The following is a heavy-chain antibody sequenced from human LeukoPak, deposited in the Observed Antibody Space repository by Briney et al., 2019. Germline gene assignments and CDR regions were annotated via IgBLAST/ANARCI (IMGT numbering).Heavy chain of an antibody. J-gene: IGHJ4*02. CDR1: GYTFIDNY. D-gene: IGHD3-16*02. CDR3: ARATGDCVWGSFRSHYAS. CDR2: MSPNSGAT. Sequence: ASVKVSCKASGYTFIDNYIHWVRQAPGQGLEWLGWMSPNSGATNYGHKFQGRVTMTSDTTINTAYLELSSLSSDDTAVYYCARATGDCVWGSFRSHYASWGQGSLVTVSS. V-gene: IGHV1-2*07.